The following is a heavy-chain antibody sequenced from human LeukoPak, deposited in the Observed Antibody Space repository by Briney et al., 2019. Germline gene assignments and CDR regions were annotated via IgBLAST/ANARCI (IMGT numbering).Heavy chain of an antibody. CDR1: GGSISSYY. J-gene: IGHJ3*02. V-gene: IGHV4-4*07. CDR3: ARAKLGCSSTSCYYAAFDI. CDR2: IYDSGST. Sequence: SETLSLTCTVSGGSISSYYWSWIRQPAGKGLEWIGRIYDSGSTNYNPSLKSRVTISVDTSKNQFSLKLSSVTAADTAVYYCARAKLGCSSTSCYYAAFDIWGQGTMVTVSS. D-gene: IGHD2-2*01.